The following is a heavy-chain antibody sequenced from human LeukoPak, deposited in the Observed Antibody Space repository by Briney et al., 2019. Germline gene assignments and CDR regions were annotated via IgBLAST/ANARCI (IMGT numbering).Heavy chain of an antibody. V-gene: IGHV3-20*04. J-gene: IGHJ4*02. CDR2: INWNGGST. D-gene: IGHD4-11*01. CDR3: ARYDSTHYVGYYDH. CDR1: GFTFDDYG. Sequence: GGSLRLSCAASGFTFDDYGMSWVRQAPGKGLEWVSGINWNGGSTDYADSVKGRFTISRDNAKNSLYLQMNSLRAEDTALYYCARYDSTHYVGYYDHWGQGTLVTVSS.